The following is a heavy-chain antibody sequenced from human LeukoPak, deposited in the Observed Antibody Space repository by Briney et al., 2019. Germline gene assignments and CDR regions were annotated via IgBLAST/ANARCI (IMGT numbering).Heavy chain of an antibody. V-gene: IGHV3-23*01. D-gene: IGHD6-13*01. CDR2: ISGSGGST. J-gene: IGHJ4*02. CDR3: ARNLIPEQLVLNF. CDR1: GFTFSSYG. Sequence: GGSLRLSCAGSGFTFSSYGMSWVRQAPGKGLEWVSGISGSGGSTYYADSVKGRFTISRDNSKNTLYLQMNSLRAEDTAVYYCARNLIPEQLVLNFWGQGTLVTVSS.